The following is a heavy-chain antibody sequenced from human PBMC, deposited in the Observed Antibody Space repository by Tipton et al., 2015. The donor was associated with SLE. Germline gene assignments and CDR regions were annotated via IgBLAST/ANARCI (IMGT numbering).Heavy chain of an antibody. CDR3: ARGRRVSSGFPPYALDI. V-gene: IGHV4-59*01. D-gene: IGHD3-22*01. J-gene: IGHJ3*02. CDR2: IYYSGST. CDR1: GGSISSYY. Sequence: LRLSCTVSGGSISSYYWSWIRQPPGKGLEWIGYIYYSGSTNYNPSLKSRVTISVDTSKNQFSLKLSSVTAADTAVYYCARGRRVSSGFPPYALDIWGQGAMVSVSS.